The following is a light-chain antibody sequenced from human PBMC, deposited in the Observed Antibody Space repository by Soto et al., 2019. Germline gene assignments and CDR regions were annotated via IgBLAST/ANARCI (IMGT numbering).Light chain of an antibody. V-gene: IGKV3-20*01. J-gene: IGKJ2*01. CDR1: QSVSSSY. CDR3: RQSVSAPYT. Sequence: EIVLTQSPGTLSLSPGERATLSCRASQSVSSSYLAWYQQRPGQAPRLLIYGASSRATRIPDRFSGTGSGTDFTLTISRLEPEDCAVYYCRQSVSAPYTFGQGTKLEIK. CDR2: GAS.